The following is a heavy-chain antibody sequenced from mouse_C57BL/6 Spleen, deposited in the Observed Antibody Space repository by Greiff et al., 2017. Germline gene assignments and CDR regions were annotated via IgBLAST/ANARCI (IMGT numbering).Heavy chain of an antibody. J-gene: IGHJ1*03. D-gene: IGHD2-4*01. Sequence: QVQLQQSGAELAKPGASVKLSCKASGYTFTSYWMHWVKQRPGQGLEWIGYINPSSGYTKYNQKFKDKATLTADKSSSTAYMQLSSLTYEDSAVXYCATPLYDYGGYFDVWGTGTTVTVSS. V-gene: IGHV1-7*01. CDR2: INPSSGYT. CDR3: ATPLYDYGGYFDV. CDR1: GYTFTSYW.